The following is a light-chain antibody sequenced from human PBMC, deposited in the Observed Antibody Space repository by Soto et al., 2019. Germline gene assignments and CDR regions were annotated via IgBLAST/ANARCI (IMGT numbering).Light chain of an antibody. Sequence: IVLTQSPGTLSLSPGETATLSCRASQSLTSRYFVWYQQQPGQAPRLLICGASNRSTGTPDRFSGSGSGTDFTLTISRLEHDDFAVYFDYQYAPSVLYTFGQGTKLEIK. V-gene: IGKV3-20*01. CDR2: GAS. CDR3: YQYAPSVLYT. CDR1: QSLTSRY. J-gene: IGKJ2*01.